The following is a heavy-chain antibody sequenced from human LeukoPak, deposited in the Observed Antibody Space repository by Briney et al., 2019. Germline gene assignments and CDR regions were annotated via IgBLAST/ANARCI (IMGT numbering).Heavy chain of an antibody. Sequence: GGSLKISCKGSGYRFTSYWIDGVRQMPGKGLEGMGIIYPGDSDTRYSPSFQGQVTISADKSISTAYLQWSSLKASDTAMYYCARQDNWNALDYWGQGTLVTVSS. J-gene: IGHJ4*02. D-gene: IGHD1-1*01. CDR3: ARQDNWNALDY. V-gene: IGHV5-51*01. CDR1: GYRFTSYW. CDR2: IYPGDSDT.